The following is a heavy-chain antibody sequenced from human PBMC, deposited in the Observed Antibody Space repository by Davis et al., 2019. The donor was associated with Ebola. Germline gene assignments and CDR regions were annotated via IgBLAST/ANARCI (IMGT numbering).Heavy chain of an antibody. D-gene: IGHD3-10*01. CDR2: VYPGDSDT. CDR3: ARLYGGSGREGWFDP. Sequence: PGGSLRLSCTASGYIFSNYWIGWVRQMPGKGLEWMGIVYPGDSDTRYNPSFQGQVTMSADKSINTAYLHWSSLKASDTAMYYCARLYGGSGREGWFDPWGQGTLVTVSS. V-gene: IGHV5-51*01. CDR1: GYIFSNYW. J-gene: IGHJ5*02.